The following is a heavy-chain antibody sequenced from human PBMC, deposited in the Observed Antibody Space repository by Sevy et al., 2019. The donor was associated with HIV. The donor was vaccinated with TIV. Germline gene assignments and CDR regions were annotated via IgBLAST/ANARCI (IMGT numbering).Heavy chain of an antibody. CDR1: GGSISSGGYY. D-gene: IGHD6-13*01. Sequence: SETLSLTCTVSGGSISSGGYYWSWIRQHPGKGLEWIGYIYYSGSTYYNPSLKSRVTISVDTSKNQFSLKLSSVTTADTAVYYCARGFYGSWYLDWFDPWGQGTLVTVSS. CDR3: ARGFYGSWYLDWFDP. V-gene: IGHV4-31*03. J-gene: IGHJ5*02. CDR2: IYYSGST.